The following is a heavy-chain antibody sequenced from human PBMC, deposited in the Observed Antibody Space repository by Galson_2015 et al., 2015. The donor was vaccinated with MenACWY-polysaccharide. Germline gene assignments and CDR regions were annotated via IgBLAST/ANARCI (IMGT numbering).Heavy chain of an antibody. Sequence: SLRLSCAASGFSFSAYGMSWVRQAPGRGLEWVSGSGSGGGLYYADSVKGRFTVSRDNSKNTLYLQMNNLRAEDTAVYYCAKVGPRSSWTVGVDYWGQGTLVTVSS. CDR2: SGSGGGL. D-gene: IGHD6-13*01. V-gene: IGHV3-23*01. CDR1: GFSFSAYG. CDR3: AKVGPRSSWTVGVDY. J-gene: IGHJ4*02.